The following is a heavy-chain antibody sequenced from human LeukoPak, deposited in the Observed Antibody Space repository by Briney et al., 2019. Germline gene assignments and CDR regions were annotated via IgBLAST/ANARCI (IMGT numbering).Heavy chain of an antibody. CDR3: AREAYSGYESYYYYYGMDV. D-gene: IGHD5-12*01. CDR1: GFTFSSYG. Sequence: PGGSLRLSCAASGFTFSSYGMHWVRQAPGKGLEWVAFIRYDGSNKYYADSVKGRFTISRDNSKNTLYLQMNSLRAEDTAVYYCAREAYSGYESYYYYYGMDVWGQGTTVTVSS. J-gene: IGHJ6*02. V-gene: IGHV3-30*02. CDR2: IRYDGSNK.